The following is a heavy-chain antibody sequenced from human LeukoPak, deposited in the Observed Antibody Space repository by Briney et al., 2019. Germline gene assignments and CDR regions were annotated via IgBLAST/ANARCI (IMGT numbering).Heavy chain of an antibody. J-gene: IGHJ4*02. D-gene: IGHD3-3*01. Sequence: PSETLSLTCTVSGGSISSSSYYWGWIRQPPGKGLEWIGSIYYSGSTYYNPSLKSRVTISVDTSKNQFSLKLSSVTAADTAVYYCARRHRVVKGPFDYWGQGTLVTVSS. CDR1: GGSISSSSYY. V-gene: IGHV4-39*01. CDR2: IYYSGST. CDR3: ARRHRVVKGPFDY.